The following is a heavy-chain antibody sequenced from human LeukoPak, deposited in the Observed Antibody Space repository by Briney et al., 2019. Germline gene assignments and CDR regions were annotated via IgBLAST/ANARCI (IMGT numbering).Heavy chain of an antibody. CDR3: ARVDLRAAYFDY. V-gene: IGHV4-4*07. CDR2: IYSSGST. CDR1: GGSISSYY. J-gene: IGHJ4*02. D-gene: IGHD2-15*01. Sequence: SETLSLTCTVSGGSISSYYWSWIRQPAGKGLEWIGRIYSSGSTNYNPSLKSRVTMSVDTSKNQFSLKLSSVTAADTAVYYCARVDLRAAYFDYWGQGTLVTVSS.